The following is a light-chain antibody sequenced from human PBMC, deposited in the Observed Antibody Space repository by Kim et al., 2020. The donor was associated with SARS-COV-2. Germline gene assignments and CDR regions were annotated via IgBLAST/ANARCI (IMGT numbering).Light chain of an antibody. CDR2: TNN. J-gene: IGLJ3*02. V-gene: IGLV1-44*01. CDR3: AAWDDSLPGVV. CDR1: SSNIGSHT. Sequence: QSVVTQPPSASGTPGQRVTISCSGSSSNIGSHTVNWYQQLPGTAPKLLIYTNNRRPSGVPDRFSGSKSGTSASLAISGLQSEDEADYYCAAWDDSLPGVVFGGGTQLTVL.